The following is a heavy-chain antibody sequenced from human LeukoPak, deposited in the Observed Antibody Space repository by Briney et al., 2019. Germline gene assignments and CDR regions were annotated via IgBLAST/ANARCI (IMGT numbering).Heavy chain of an antibody. J-gene: IGHJ5*02. CDR2: ISAYNGNT. Sequence: ASVKVSCKATGYIFSNYGISWVRQAPGQGLEWMGWISAYNGNTNYAQKLQGRVTMTTDTSTSTAYMELRSLRSDDTAVYYCARDDGYSSGWEPWGQGTLVTVSS. CDR1: GYIFSNYG. V-gene: IGHV1-18*01. CDR3: ARDDGYSSGWEP. D-gene: IGHD6-19*01.